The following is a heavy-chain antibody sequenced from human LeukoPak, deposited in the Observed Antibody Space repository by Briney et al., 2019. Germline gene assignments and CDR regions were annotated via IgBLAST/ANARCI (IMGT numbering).Heavy chain of an antibody. CDR3: ARDRDVVPGVPAGYMDV. V-gene: IGHV3-30*04. CDR2: ISNYGRNK. J-gene: IGHJ6*03. Sequence: GGSRRLSCAAAGFTFSSHAVHWVRQAPGEGLEWVAVISNYGRNKYHAGSGKGRCTICRNNCKNTLYRRANRLRSEGTAVYYCARDRDVVPGVPAGYMDVWGKGTTVTVS. D-gene: IGHD2-2*01. CDR1: GFTFSSHA.